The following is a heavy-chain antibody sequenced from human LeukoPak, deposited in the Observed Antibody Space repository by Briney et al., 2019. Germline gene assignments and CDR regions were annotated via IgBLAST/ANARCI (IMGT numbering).Heavy chain of an antibody. CDR1: GGSFSGYY. CDR2: INHSGST. J-gene: IGHJ6*03. V-gene: IGHV4-34*01. D-gene: IGHD5-18*01. CDR3: ARGEGSTAMVYYYYYYYMDV. Sequence: PSETLSLTCAVYGGSFSGYYWSWIRQPPGKGLEWIGEINHSGSTNYNPSLKSRVTISVDTSKNQFSLKLSSVTAADTAVYYCARGEGSTAMVYYYYYYYMDVWGKGTTVTVSS.